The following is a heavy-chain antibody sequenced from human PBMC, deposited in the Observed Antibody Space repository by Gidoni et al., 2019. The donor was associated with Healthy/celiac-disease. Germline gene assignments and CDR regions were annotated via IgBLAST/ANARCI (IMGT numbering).Heavy chain of an antibody. CDR2: IYYSGST. CDR1: GGSVSSGSYY. D-gene: IGHD3-10*01. Sequence: QVQLQESGPGLVKPSETLSLTCTLSGGSVSSGSYYWSWLRQPPGKGLEWIGYIYYSGSTNYNPSLKSRVTISVDTSKNQFSLKLSSVTAADTAVYYCASWLVAFDYWGQGTLVTVSS. V-gene: IGHV4-61*01. CDR3: ASWLVAFDY. J-gene: IGHJ4*02.